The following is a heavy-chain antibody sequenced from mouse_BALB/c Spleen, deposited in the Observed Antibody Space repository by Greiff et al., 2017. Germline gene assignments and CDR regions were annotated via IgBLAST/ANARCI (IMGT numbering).Heavy chain of an antibody. J-gene: IGHJ4*01. CDR1: GFNIKDYY. Sequence: EVQLKESGAELVRPGALVKLSCKASGFNIKDYYMHWVKQRPEQGLEWIGWIDPENGNTIYDPKFQGKASITADTSSNTAYLQLSSLTSEDTAVYYCARRPYYAMDYWGQGTSVTVSS. CDR3: ARRPYYAMDY. V-gene: IGHV14-1*02. CDR2: IDPENGNT.